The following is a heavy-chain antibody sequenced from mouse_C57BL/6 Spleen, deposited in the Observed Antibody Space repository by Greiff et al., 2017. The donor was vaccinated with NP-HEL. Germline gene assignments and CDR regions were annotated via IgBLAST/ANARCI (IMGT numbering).Heavy chain of an antibody. J-gene: IGHJ2*01. CDR3: ARQDYGSSPGYFDY. D-gene: IGHD1-1*01. Sequence: QVQLQQSGPELVKPGASVKISCKASGYAFSSSWMNWVKQRPGKGLEWIGRIYPGDGDTNYNGKFKGKATLTADNSSRTAYMQLSSLTSEDSAVYFCARQDYGSSPGYFDYWGQGTTLTVSS. CDR1: GYAFSSSW. CDR2: IYPGDGDT. V-gene: IGHV1-82*01.